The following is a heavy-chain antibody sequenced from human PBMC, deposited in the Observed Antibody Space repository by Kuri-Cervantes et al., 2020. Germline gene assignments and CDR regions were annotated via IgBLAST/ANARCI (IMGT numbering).Heavy chain of an antibody. Sequence: GESLKISCAVSGFTFSSYGMHWVRQAPGKGLEWVAVIWYDGSNKYYADSVKGRFTISRDNSKNTLYLQMNSLRAEDTAVYYCARDSVGVLNWGQGTLVTVSS. V-gene: IGHV3-33*01. J-gene: IGHJ4*02. CDR2: IWYDGSNK. D-gene: IGHD2-2*01. CDR3: ARDSVGVLN. CDR1: GFTFSSYG.